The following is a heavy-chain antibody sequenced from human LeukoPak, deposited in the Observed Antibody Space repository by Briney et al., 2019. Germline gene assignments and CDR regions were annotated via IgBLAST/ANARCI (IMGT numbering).Heavy chain of an antibody. CDR3: ARGGHYYDSSGFGFKY. D-gene: IGHD3-22*01. V-gene: IGHV4-59*08. CDR2: SYYSGST. CDR1: GGSISSYY. J-gene: IGHJ4*02. Sequence: SETLSLTCAVSGGSISSYYWSWIRQPPGKGLEWIGYSYYSGSTNYNPSLKSRVTISVDTSKNQFSLKLTSVTAADTAVYYCARGGHYYDSSGFGFKYWGQGTLVTVSS.